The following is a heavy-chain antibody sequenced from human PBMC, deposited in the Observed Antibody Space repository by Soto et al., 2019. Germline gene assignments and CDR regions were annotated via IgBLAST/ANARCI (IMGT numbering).Heavy chain of an antibody. CDR2: INHSGST. CDR3: ARGRHDIVVVPAARGYFDY. Sequence: QVQLQQWGAGLLKPSETLSLTCAVYGGSFSGYYWSWIRQPPGKGLEWIGEINHSGSTNYNPSLKRRVTISVDTTKIQLSLKLIYVTAAETAVYYCARGRHDIVVVPAARGYFDYWGQGTLVTVSS. V-gene: IGHV4-34*01. CDR1: GGSFSGYY. J-gene: IGHJ4*02. D-gene: IGHD2-2*01.